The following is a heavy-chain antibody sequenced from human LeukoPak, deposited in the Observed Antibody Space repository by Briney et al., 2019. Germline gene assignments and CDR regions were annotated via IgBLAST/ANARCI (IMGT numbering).Heavy chain of an antibody. CDR1: GYTFTDYY. CDR3: ARGEIAARPFDY. CDR2: VNPSSGDT. V-gene: IGHV1-2*02. D-gene: IGHD6-6*01. J-gene: IGHJ4*02. Sequence: ASVKVSCKASGYTFTDYYIHWVRQAPGQGLEWMGWVNPSSGDTDYAQKFQVSVTVTRDTSISTAYMELTSLKSDDTAVYYCARGEIAARPFDYWGQGTLVTVSS.